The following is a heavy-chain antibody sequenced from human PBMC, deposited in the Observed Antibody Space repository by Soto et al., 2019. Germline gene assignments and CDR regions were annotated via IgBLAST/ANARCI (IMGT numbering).Heavy chain of an antibody. V-gene: IGHV3-30-3*01. CDR3: ARDYYYDSSGYYPPTPPDAFDI. D-gene: IGHD3-22*01. Sequence: AGGSLRLFCASSGFPFSSYAMHWVRQAPGKGLEWVAVISYDGSNKYYADSVKGRFTISRDNSKNTLYLQMNSLRAEDTAVYYCARDYYYDSSGYYPPTPPDAFDIWGQGTMVTVSS. CDR2: ISYDGSNK. J-gene: IGHJ3*02. CDR1: GFPFSSYA.